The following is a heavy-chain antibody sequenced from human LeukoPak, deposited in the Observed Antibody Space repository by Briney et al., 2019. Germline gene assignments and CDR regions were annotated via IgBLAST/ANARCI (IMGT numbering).Heavy chain of an antibody. CDR2: ISSSGSSI. D-gene: IGHD3-16*01. V-gene: IGHV3-48*03. CDR3: AKDDNYIRFLS. CDR1: GFTFSSYA. Sequence: GSLRLSCAASGFTFSSYAMNWVRQAPGKGLEWVSYISSSGSSIYYADSVKGRFTISRDNAKNTLYLQMNSLRAEDTAVYYCAKDDNYIRFLSWGQGTLVTVSS. J-gene: IGHJ5*02.